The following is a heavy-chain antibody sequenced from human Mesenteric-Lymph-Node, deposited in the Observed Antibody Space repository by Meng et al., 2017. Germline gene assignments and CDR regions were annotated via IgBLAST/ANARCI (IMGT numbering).Heavy chain of an antibody. CDR2: ISAYNGNT. Sequence: ASVKVSCKASGYTFTSYGISWVRQAPGQGLEWMGWISAYNGNTNYAQKLQGRVTMTTDTSTSTAYMELRSLRSDDTAVYYCARLTAVSNTADYFDYWGQGTLVTVSS. V-gene: IGHV1-18*01. J-gene: IGHJ4*02. D-gene: IGHD5/OR15-5a*01. CDR1: GYTFTSYG. CDR3: ARLTAVSNTADYFDY.